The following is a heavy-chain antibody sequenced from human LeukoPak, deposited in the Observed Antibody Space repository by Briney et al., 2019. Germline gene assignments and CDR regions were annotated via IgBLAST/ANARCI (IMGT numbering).Heavy chain of an antibody. CDR1: GFTFSSYW. Sequence: AGGSLRLSCAASGFTFSSYWMHWVRQAPGKGLVWVSVSRMNSDVSSRSYADSVKGRFTISRDNAKNTLYLQMNSLSAEDTAVYYCAREYRSGDFDYWGQGTLVTVSS. CDR2: MNSDVSSR. CDR3: AREYRSGDFDY. J-gene: IGHJ4*02. V-gene: IGHV3-74*01. D-gene: IGHD3-10*01.